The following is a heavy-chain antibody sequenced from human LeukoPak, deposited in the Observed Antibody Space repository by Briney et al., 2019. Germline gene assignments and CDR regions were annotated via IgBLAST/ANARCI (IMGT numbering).Heavy chain of an antibody. CDR2: IGNSGGDT. CDR3: AKYVDTATT. J-gene: IGHJ5*02. V-gene: IGHV3-23*01. CDR1: GFTFSNYG. D-gene: IGHD5-18*01. Sequence: GGCLRLSCAASGFTFSNYGMSWVRQAPGRGLEWVSYIGNSGGDTFYTDSVKGRFTISRDNSRNTLSLQMNSLRAEDTAVYFCAKYVDTATTWGQGTLVTVSS.